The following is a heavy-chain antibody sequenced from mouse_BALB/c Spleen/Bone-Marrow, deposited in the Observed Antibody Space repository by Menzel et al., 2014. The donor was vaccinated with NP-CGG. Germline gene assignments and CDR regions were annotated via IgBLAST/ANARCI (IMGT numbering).Heavy chain of an antibody. V-gene: IGHV5-6*01. CDR3: ARLGRDYFDY. D-gene: IGHD4-1*01. CDR1: GFTFTSYG. Sequence: EVKVVESGGDLVKPGGSLKLSCAASGFTFTSYGMSWVRQTPDKRLERVATISSGGSYTYYPDSVKGRFTISRDNAKNTLYLQMSSLKSEDTAMYYCARLGRDYFDYWGQGTTLTVSS. CDR2: ISSGGSYT. J-gene: IGHJ2*01.